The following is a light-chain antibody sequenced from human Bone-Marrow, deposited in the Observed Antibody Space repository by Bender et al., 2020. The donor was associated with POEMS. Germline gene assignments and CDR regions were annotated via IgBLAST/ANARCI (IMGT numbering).Light chain of an antibody. J-gene: IGLJ3*02. CDR1: NSNIGADFD. CDR2: SNI. CDR3: ASWDDSLSGWV. Sequence: SVLTQPPSMSGAPGQTVTLSCTGSNSNIGADFDVHWYQQVPGTVPKLLIHSNINRPSGLPDRFSGSKSAASASLAIRGLRSEDEADYYCASWDDSLSGWVFGGGTKLTV. V-gene: IGLV1-40*03.